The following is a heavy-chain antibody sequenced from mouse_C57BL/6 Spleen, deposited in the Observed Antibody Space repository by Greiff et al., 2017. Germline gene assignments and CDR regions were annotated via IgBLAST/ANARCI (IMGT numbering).Heavy chain of an antibody. CDR3: ARHEESAYYGSSDAMDY. CDR1: GYTFTEYT. Sequence: VQLQQSGAELVKPGASVKLSCKASGYTFTEYTIHWVKQRSGQGLEWIGWFYPGSGSIKYNEKFKDKATLTADKSSSTVYMELSRLTSEDSAVYFCARHEESAYYGSSDAMDYWGQGTSVTVSS. V-gene: IGHV1-62-2*01. J-gene: IGHJ4*01. D-gene: IGHD1-1*01. CDR2: FYPGSGSI.